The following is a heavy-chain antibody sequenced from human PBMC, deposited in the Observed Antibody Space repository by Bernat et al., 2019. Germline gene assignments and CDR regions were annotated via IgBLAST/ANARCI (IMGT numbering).Heavy chain of an antibody. Sequence: EVQLVESGGGLVQPGGSLRLSCAASGFTFSSYWMHWVRQAPGKGLVWVLRINSDGSSTSYADSVKGRFTISRDNAKNTLYLQMNSLRAEDTAVYYCARDGDDSSGWYYFDYWGQGTLVTVSS. V-gene: IGHV3-74*01. CDR3: ARDGDDSSGWYYFDY. D-gene: IGHD6-19*01. J-gene: IGHJ4*02. CDR2: INSDGSST. CDR1: GFTFSSYW.